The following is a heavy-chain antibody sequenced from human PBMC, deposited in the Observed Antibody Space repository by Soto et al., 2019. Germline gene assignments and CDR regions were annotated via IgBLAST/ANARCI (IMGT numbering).Heavy chain of an antibody. CDR3: TTFPSGSGRA. J-gene: IGHJ1*01. D-gene: IGHD3-3*01. CDR2: IRSKPNNYAT. V-gene: IGHV3-73*01. Sequence: LRLSCAASGFTFSGSAMHWVRQASGKGLEWVGHIRSKPNNYATAYAASVKGRFTISRDDSKNTAYLQMNSLKTEDTAVYYCTTFPSGSGRARGDGTLVAVSS. CDR1: GFTFSGSA.